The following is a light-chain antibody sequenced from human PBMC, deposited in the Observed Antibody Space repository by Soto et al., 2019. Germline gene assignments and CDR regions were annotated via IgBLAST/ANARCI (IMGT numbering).Light chain of an antibody. J-gene: IGLJ3*02. CDR3: CSYAGGSTLV. V-gene: IGLV2-23*01. CDR2: EAT. CDR1: SSDIGTYNL. Sequence: QSALTQPASVSGSPGQSITISCTGTSSDIGTYNLVSWYQQHPGKAPKLIIYEATKRPSGVSNRFSGSKSGNTAYLTSSGLQTEDEADYYCCSYAGGSTLVFGGGTKVTVL.